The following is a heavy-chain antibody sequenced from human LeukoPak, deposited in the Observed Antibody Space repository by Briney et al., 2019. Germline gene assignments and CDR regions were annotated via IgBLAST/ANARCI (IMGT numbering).Heavy chain of an antibody. CDR2: IYYSGST. D-gene: IGHD2-15*01. J-gene: IGHJ4*02. Sequence: SETLSLTCTVSGGSVSSGSDYWSWIRQPPGKGLEWIGYIYYSGSTNYNPSLKSRVTISVDASKNQFSLKLSSVTAADTAVYYCARTGSRYCSGGSCSYSDYWGQGTLVTVSS. CDR1: GGSVSSGSDY. CDR3: ARTGSRYCSGGSCSYSDY. V-gene: IGHV4-61*01.